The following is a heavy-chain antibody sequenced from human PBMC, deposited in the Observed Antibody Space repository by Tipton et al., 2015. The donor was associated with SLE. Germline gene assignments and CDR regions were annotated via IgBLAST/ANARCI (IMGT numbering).Heavy chain of an antibody. D-gene: IGHD2-8*01. CDR3: ARYALRSAFDI. J-gene: IGHJ3*02. V-gene: IGHV4-59*10. Sequence: SRVTMSVDTSKNQFSLKRSSVTAADTAVYYCARYALRSAFDIWGRGTMVTVSS.